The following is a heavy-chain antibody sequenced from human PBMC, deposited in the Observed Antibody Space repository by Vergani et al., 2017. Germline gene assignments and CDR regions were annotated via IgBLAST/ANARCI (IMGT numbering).Heavy chain of an antibody. CDR2: ISGSGGST. D-gene: IGHD3-22*01. V-gene: IGHV3-23*01. Sequence: EVQLLESGGGLVQPGGSLRLSCAASGFTFSSYAMSWVRQAPGKGLEWVSAISGSGGSTYYADSVKGRFTISRDNSKNTLYLQMNSLRAEDTAVYYCAKDYGALTMIVVGNWGFDYWGQGTLVTVSS. J-gene: IGHJ4*02. CDR3: AKDYGALTMIVVGNWGFDY. CDR1: GFTFSSYA.